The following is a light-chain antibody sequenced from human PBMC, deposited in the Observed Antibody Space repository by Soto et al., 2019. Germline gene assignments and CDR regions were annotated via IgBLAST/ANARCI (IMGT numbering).Light chain of an antibody. CDR2: DAS. Sequence: SPSSLSASLGDRVTITCRASQGIRDALGWYQQKPGKAPKLLIYDASSLQSGVPSRFSGSGSGSLFTLTISSLKPEDFETYYCLQDYSFPLTFGGGTKVDIK. V-gene: IGKV1-6*01. J-gene: IGKJ4*01. CDR3: LQDYSFPLT. CDR1: QGIRDA.